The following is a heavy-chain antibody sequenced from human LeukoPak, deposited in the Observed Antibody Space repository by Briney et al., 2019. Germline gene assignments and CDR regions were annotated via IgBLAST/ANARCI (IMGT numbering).Heavy chain of an antibody. J-gene: IGHJ4*02. CDR3: ARDCSSTSCYKITDY. D-gene: IGHD2-2*01. CDR2: ISACNGNT. V-gene: IGHV1-18*01. Sequence: ASVKVSCKASGYTFTSYGISWVRQAPGQGLEWMGWISACNGNTNYAQKLQGRVTMTTDTSTSTAYMELRSLRSDDTAVYYCARDCSSTSCYKITDYWGQGTLVTVSS. CDR1: GYTFTSYG.